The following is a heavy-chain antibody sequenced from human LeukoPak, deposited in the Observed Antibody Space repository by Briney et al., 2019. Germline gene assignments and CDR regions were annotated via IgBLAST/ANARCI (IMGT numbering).Heavy chain of an antibody. CDR3: ARVGATDPDDY. J-gene: IGHJ4*02. D-gene: IGHD1-26*01. CDR2: IYYSGST. V-gene: IGHV4-30-4*08. Sequence: SWIRQPPGKGLEWIGYIYYSGSTYYNPSLKSRVTISVDTSKNQFSLKLSSVTAADTAVYYCARVGATDPDDYWGQGTLVTVSS.